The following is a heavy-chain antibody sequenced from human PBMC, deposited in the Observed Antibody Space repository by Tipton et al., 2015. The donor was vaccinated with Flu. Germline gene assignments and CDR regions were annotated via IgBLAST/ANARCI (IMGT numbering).Heavy chain of an antibody. CDR2: IYHSGST. D-gene: IGHD4-17*01. Sequence: TLSLTCTVSGYSISSGYYWGWIRQPPGKGLEWIGSIYHSGSTYYNPSLKSRVTISVDMSKNQFSLKLSSVTAADTAVYYCARSYGDWGQGTLVTVSS. CDR1: GYSISSGYY. J-gene: IGHJ4*02. CDR3: ARSYGD. V-gene: IGHV4-38-2*02.